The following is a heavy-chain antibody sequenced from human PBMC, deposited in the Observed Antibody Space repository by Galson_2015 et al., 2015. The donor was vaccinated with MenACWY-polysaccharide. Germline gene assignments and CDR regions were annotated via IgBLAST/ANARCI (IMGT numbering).Heavy chain of an antibody. Sequence: PLRLSCAASGFAFSNYCMHWVRQVPGKGLVWVSRICSDESGTVYAGSVKGRFSISRDNAENTLYLQMSSLTAEDTAVYYCLRGSSGWKGMDVWGQGTTVTVS. D-gene: IGHD6-19*01. CDR3: LRGSSGWKGMDV. CDR1: GFAFSNYC. V-gene: IGHV3-74*01. CDR2: ICSDESGT. J-gene: IGHJ6*02.